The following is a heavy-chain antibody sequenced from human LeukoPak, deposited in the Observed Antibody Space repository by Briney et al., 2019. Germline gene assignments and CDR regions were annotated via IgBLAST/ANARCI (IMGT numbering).Heavy chain of an antibody. CDR3: ARDVSNYDFWSGYSDY. V-gene: IGHV3-11*04. CDR2: ISSSGSTI. D-gene: IGHD3-3*01. Sequence: PGGSLRLSCAASGFTFSDYYMSWIRQAPGKGLEWVSYISSSGSTIYYADSVKGRFTISRDNAKNSLYLQMNSLRAEDTGVYYCARDVSNYDFWSGYSDYWGQGTLVTVSS. J-gene: IGHJ4*02. CDR1: GFTFSDYY.